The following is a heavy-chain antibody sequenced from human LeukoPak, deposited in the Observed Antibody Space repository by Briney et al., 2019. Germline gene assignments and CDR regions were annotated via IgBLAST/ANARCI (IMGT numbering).Heavy chain of an antibody. CDR2: IHHSGST. CDR1: GYSISSGYY. Sequence: SETLSLTCTVSGYSISSGYYGGWIRQPPGKGLEWIGSIHHSGSTYYNPSLKSRVTISVDTSKNQFSLKLSSVTAADTAVYYCARDHNYDSSGYYYAPLGYWGQGTLVTVSS. D-gene: IGHD3-22*01. V-gene: IGHV4-38-2*02. CDR3: ARDHNYDSSGYYYAPLGY. J-gene: IGHJ4*02.